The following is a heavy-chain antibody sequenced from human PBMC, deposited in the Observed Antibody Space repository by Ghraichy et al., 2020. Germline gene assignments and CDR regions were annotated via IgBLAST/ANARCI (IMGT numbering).Heavy chain of an antibody. CDR1: GGSISSYY. J-gene: IGHJ4*02. D-gene: IGHD3-22*01. V-gene: IGHV4-4*07. Sequence: SETLSLTCTVSGGSISSYYWSWIRQRAGKGLEWVGRSYTSGSTNYNPYLKSRVTMSVDTSKNQFSLTLSSVTAADTAVYYCARLTYYYDSSGYYLYDYWGQGTLVTVSS. CDR3: ARLTYYYDSSGYYLYDY. CDR2: SYTSGST.